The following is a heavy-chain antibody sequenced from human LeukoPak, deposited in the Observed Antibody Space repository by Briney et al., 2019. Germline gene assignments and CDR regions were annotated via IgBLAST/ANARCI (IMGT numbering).Heavy chain of an antibody. J-gene: IGHJ4*02. D-gene: IGHD2-2*01. CDR2: ISSSSTI. V-gene: IGHV3-48*01. Sequence: GGSLRLSCAASGFTFSSYSMNWVRQAPGKGLEWVSYISSSSTIYYADSVKGRFTISRDNAKNSLYLQMNSLRAEDTAVYYCARATGYCSSTSCSLYYFDYWGQGTLVTVSP. CDR3: ARATGYCSSTSCSLYYFDY. CDR1: GFTFSSYS.